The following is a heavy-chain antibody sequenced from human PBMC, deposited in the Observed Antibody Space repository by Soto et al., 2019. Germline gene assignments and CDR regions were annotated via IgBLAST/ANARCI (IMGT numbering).Heavy chain of an antibody. J-gene: IGHJ6*03. CDR2: INHSGST. CDR1: GGSFGGYY. CDR3: AIEAQTFTAMVTGRNYYYYYMDV. D-gene: IGHD5-18*01. V-gene: IGHV4-34*01. Sequence: PSETLSLTCAVYGGSFGGYYWSWIRQPPGKGLEWIGEINHSGSTNYNPSLKSRVTISVDTSKNQFSLKLSSVTAADTAVYYCAIEAQTFTAMVTGRNYYYYYMDVWGKGTTVTVSS.